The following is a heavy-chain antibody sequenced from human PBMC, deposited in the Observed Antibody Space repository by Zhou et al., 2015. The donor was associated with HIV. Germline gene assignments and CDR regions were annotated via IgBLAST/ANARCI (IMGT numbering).Heavy chain of an antibody. CDR2: VNPETGAT. CDR3: ARDRGGATRPGWRYFDL. Sequence: QVQLVQSGAEVKKPGASVKVSCKASGYSFTAYYIHWLRQAPGQRLEWMGWVNPETGATLYEQKFQGRVTMTRDLSITTTYMELTWLRSDDTAVYYCARDRGGATRPGWRYFDLWGRGTQVTVSS. CDR1: GYSFTAYY. D-gene: IGHD6-6*01. J-gene: IGHJ2*01. V-gene: IGHV1-2*02.